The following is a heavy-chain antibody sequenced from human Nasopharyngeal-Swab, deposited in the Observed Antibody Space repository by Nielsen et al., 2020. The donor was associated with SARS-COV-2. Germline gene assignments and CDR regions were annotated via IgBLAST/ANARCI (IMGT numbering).Heavy chain of an antibody. CDR1: GFTFSSYS. CDR3: ARGLMYYDFWSGPSSPYGMDV. Sequence: GGSLRLSCVASGFTFSSYSINWVRQAPGKGLEWVSCISSSSGTISYADSVKGRFTISRDNAKNSLYLQMNSLRDEDTAVYYCARGLMYYDFWSGPSSPYGMDVWGQGTTVTVSS. D-gene: IGHD3-3*01. V-gene: IGHV3-48*02. J-gene: IGHJ6*02. CDR2: ISSSSGTI.